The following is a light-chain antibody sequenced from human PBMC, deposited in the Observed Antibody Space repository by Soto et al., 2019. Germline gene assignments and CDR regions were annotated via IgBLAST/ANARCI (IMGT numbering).Light chain of an antibody. Sequence: DIQMTQSPSSLSASVGDTVTITCRASQGISSSLAWYQQKAGKVPDLLIYAASTLQSGVPSHFSGSGSGTDFTLTISSLQPEDVATYYGQAYHSPPFTFGPGTRVEIK. CDR1: QGISSS. V-gene: IGKV1-27*01. CDR2: AAS. CDR3: QAYHSPPFT. J-gene: IGKJ3*01.